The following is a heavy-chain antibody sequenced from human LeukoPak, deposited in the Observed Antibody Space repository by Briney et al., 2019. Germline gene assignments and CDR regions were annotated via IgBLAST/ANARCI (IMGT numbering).Heavy chain of an antibody. CDR2: ISCYNGNT. J-gene: IGHJ4*02. D-gene: IGHD3-22*01. V-gene: IGHV1-18*01. Sequence: ASVKVSCKASAYTFTRYGISWVRQAPGQGLEWLGWISCYNGNTHYAQNYQGRLTLTTDTSTSTAYMELRSLRSDDTAVYYCARDPSNTSGYNAWFGYWGQGTLVTVSS. CDR3: ARDPSNTSGYNAWFGY. CDR1: AYTFTRYG.